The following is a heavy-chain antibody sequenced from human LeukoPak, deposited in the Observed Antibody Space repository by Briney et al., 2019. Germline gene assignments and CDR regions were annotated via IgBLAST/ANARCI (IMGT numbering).Heavy chain of an antibody. CDR1: GYTLTELS. CDR3: ATRLHSGYPP. V-gene: IGHV1-24*01. J-gene: IGHJ5*02. Sequence: ASVKVSCKVSGYTLTELSMHWVRQAPGKGLEWRRGFDPEDGETIYAQKLQGRGNMTEDTATDTAYMDLSSLRSEDTAVYSCATRLHSGYPPWGQGTLVTVSS. CDR2: FDPEDGET. D-gene: IGHD3-22*01.